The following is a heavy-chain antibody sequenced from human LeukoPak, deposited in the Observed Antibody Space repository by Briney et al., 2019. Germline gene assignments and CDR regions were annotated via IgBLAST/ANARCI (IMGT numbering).Heavy chain of an antibody. CDR2: ISGSGGST. CDR1: RFTFSTYA. J-gene: IGHJ6*03. D-gene: IGHD3-22*01. V-gene: IGHV3-23*01. Sequence: GGSLRLSCAASRFTFSTYAMSWVRQAPGKGLEWVSTISGSGGSTYYADSVKGRFTISRDNAKNSLYLQMNSLRAEDTALYYCARVRSYYDSSGYWGSLYYYYMDVWGKGTTVTVSS. CDR3: ARVRSYYDSSGYWGSLYYYYMDV.